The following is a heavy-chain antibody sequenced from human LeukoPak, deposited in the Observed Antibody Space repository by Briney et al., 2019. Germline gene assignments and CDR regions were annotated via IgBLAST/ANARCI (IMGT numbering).Heavy chain of an antibody. J-gene: IGHJ1*01. V-gene: IGHV3-23*01. CDR3: TRNSGWYGLS. D-gene: IGHD6-19*01. CDR1: GFTFSSYG. Sequence: GGSLRLSCAASGFTFSSYGMSWVRQAPGKGLEWVSSIDYDGGSGHYADSVKGRFTISRDNSNNTLFLHLNSLRGEDTAVYYCTRNSGWYGLSWGQGTLVTVSS. CDR2: IDYDGGSG.